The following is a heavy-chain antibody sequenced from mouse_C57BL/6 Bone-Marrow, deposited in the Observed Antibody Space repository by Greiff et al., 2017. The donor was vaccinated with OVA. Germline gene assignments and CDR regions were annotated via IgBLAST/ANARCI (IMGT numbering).Heavy chain of an antibody. CDR3: ALLRWGYAMDY. J-gene: IGHJ4*01. D-gene: IGHD1-1*01. Sequence: EVKLMESGAELVRPGSSVKMSCKTSGYTFTSYGINWVKQRPGQGLEWIGYIYIGNGYTEYNEKFKGKATLTSDTSSSTAYMQLSSLTSEDSAIYFCALLRWGYAMDYWGQGTSVTVSS. CDR2: IYIGNGYT. V-gene: IGHV1-58*01. CDR1: GYTFTSYG.